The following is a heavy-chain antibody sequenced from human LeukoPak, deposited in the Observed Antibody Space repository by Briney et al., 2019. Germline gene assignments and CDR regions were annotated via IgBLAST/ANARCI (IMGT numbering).Heavy chain of an antibody. D-gene: IGHD3-3*01. CDR1: GYTFTGYY. J-gene: IGHJ4*02. Sequence: GASVKVSCKASGYTFTGYYMHWVRQAPGQGLEWMGMFNPVGRPRFAQKFQGRVTMTGDTSTSTVNMELSSLRSEDTAMYYCARTVYDVLSGFDHWGQGTLVTVSS. CDR3: ARTVYDVLSGFDH. V-gene: IGHV1-46*01. CDR2: FNPVGRP.